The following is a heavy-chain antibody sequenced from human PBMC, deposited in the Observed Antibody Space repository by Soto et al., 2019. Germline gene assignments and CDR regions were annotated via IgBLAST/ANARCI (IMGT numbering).Heavy chain of an antibody. V-gene: IGHV1-18*04. D-gene: IGHD6-19*01. CDR3: ARDRLVSSGWYILGDYNWFDP. CDR1: GYIFTKYG. Sequence: ASVKVSCKASGYIFTKYGFSWVRQAPGQGLEWMGWISAYNGNTDYAQKLQGRVTMATDTSTSTAYMELRSLRSDDTAVYYCARDRLVSSGWYILGDYNWFDPWGQGTQVTVSS. CDR2: ISAYNGNT. J-gene: IGHJ5*02.